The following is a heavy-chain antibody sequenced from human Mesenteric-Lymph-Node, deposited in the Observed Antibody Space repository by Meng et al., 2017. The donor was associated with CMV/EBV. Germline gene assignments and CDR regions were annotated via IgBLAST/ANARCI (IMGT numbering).Heavy chain of an antibody. V-gene: IGHV1-2*02. CDR2: INPNSGGT. D-gene: IGHD2-8*01. J-gene: IGHJ3*02. CDR1: GYNFPIYD. CDR3: ARDRGYCTNGVCYPFDI. Sequence: ASVKVSCKASGYNFPIYDINWVRQAPGQGLEWMGWINPNSGGTNYAQKFQGRVTMTRDTSISTAYMELSRLRSDDTAVYYCARDRGYCTNGVCYPFDIWGQGTMVTVSS.